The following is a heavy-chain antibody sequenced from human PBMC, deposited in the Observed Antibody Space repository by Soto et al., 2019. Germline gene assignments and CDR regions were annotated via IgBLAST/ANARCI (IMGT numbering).Heavy chain of an antibody. D-gene: IGHD2-15*01. CDR3: ARLYIVVVVADINWFDP. J-gene: IGHJ5*02. CDR2: IKQDGSEK. V-gene: IGHV3-7*02. CDR1: GFTFSSYW. Sequence: PGGSLRLSCAASGFTFSSYWMSWVRQAPGKGLEWVANIKQDGSEKDYVDSVKGRFTISRDNAKNSLYLQMNSLRPEDTVVYYCARLYIVVVVADINWFDPWGQGTLVTVSS.